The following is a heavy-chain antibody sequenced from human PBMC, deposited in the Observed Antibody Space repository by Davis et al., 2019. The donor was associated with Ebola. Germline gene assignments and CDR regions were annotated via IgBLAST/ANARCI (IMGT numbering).Heavy chain of an antibody. CDR3: VTENWYRFES. CDR1: GFTFSDYY. Sequence: GESLKISCAASGFTFSDYYVTWIRQTPGKGLEWVGLSRNNENRYSTEYAASVKGRFTISRDDSKNLMYLEMNSLRTEDTAVYYCVTENWYRFESWGQGTLVTVSS. V-gene: IGHV3-72*01. CDR2: SRNNENRYST. J-gene: IGHJ4*02. D-gene: IGHD1/OR15-1a*01.